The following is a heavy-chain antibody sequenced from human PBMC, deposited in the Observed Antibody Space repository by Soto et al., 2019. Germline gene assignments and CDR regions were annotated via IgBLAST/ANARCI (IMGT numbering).Heavy chain of an antibody. CDR1: GFTFSSYA. Sequence: EVQLLESGGGLVQPGGSLRLSCAASGFTFSSYAMSWVRQAPVKGLEWVSRISDTGGSTYYADSVQGRFTISRDSSKTTLYLQMNSLRADDTAIYYCAKVGELAVGGFDYWGQGTLVTVSS. CDR2: ISDTGGST. J-gene: IGHJ4*02. CDR3: AKVGELAVGGFDY. V-gene: IGHV3-23*01. D-gene: IGHD2-15*01.